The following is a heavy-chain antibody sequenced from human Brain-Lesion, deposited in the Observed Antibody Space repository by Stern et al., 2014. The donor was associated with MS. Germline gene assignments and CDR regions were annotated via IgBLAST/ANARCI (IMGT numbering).Heavy chain of an antibody. D-gene: IGHD2-15*01. V-gene: IGHV4-39*01. J-gene: IGHJ5*02. Sequence: VQLVESGPGLVKPSETLSLTCTVAGGSVSSTSYAWAWIRQPPGKGLEWIGTIYYSGNTYYSPSLKSRLTISLDTSKHPFSLQLRSVTAADTAVYYCAGEEDIRYCSGGSCTGNWFDPWGQGTLVTVSS. CDR3: AGEEDIRYCSGGSCTGNWFDP. CDR2: IYYSGNT. CDR1: GGSVSSTSYA.